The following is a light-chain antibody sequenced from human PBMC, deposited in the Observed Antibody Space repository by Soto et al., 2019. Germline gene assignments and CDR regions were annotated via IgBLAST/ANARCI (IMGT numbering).Light chain of an antibody. CDR3: QQFKDYFWT. CDR2: AAS. J-gene: IGKJ1*01. CDR1: QGISTY. V-gene: IGKV1-17*03. Sequence: DIQMTQSPSAMSASVGDRVTITCRASQGISTYLAWFQQKPGKVPKRLIYAASSLQRGVPSRFSGSGSGTELTIIISSLKPDDFETYYGQQFKDYFWTFGQGTKVDI.